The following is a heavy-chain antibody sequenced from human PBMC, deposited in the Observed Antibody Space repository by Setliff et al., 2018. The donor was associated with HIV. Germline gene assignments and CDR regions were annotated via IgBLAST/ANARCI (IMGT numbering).Heavy chain of an antibody. V-gene: IGHV1-69*13. D-gene: IGHD6-19*01. CDR2: IIPIFGTA. Sequence: GASVKVSCKASGYTFTAYYMHWVRQAPGQGLEWMGGIIPIFGTAKYAQKFQGRVIITADESSTTAYMELSSLRSDDTAVYYCARDGLLEAGIRFDYWGQGTLVTVSS. CDR1: GYTFTAYY. J-gene: IGHJ4*02. CDR3: ARDGLLEAGIRFDY.